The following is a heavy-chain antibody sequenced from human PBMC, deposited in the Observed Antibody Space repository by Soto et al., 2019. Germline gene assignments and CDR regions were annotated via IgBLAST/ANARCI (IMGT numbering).Heavy chain of an antibody. V-gene: IGHV3-30*03. CDR1: GFTFSSYG. CDR3: ASYTVWGVIVGGFDY. J-gene: IGHJ4*02. CDR2: ISYDGSNK. D-gene: IGHD3-16*02. Sequence: QVQLVESGGGVVQPGRSLRLSCAASGFTFSSYGMHWVRQAPGKGLEWVAVISYDGSNKYYADSVKGRFTISRDNSKNTLYLQMNSLRAEDTAVYYCASYTVWGVIVGGFDYWGQGTLVTVSS.